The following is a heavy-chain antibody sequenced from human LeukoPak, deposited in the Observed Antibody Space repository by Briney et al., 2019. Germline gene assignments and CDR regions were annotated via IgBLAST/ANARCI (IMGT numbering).Heavy chain of an antibody. V-gene: IGHV4-59*01. Sequence: KPSETLSLTCTVSGGSISSYYWSWIRQPPGKGLEWVGYIYYSGSTNYNPSLKSRVTISVDTSKNQFSLKLSSVTAADTAVYYCARGHYDFWSGYPTNDYWGQGTLVTVSS. CDR3: ARGHYDFWSGYPTNDY. J-gene: IGHJ4*02. CDR2: IYYSGST. D-gene: IGHD3-3*01. CDR1: GGSISSYY.